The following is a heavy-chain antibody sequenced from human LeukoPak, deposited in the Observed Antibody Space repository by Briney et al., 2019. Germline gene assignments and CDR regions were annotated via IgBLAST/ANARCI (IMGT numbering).Heavy chain of an antibody. CDR1: GGTFSSYA. J-gene: IGHJ4*02. V-gene: IGHV1-69*13. Sequence: ASVKVSCKASGGTFSSYAISWVRQAPGQGLEWMGGIIPIFGTANYAQKFQGRVTITADESTSTAYMELSSLRSEDTAVYYCARGHRLERQLLWGTFVYWGQGTLVTVSS. CDR2: IIPIFGTA. CDR3: ARGHRLERQLLWGTFVY. D-gene: IGHD2-2*01.